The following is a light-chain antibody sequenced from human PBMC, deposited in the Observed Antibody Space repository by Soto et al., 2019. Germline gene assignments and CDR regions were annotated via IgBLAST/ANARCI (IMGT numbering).Light chain of an antibody. CDR3: SSYADSDTLYV. Sequence: SLLTKHASVAGSPGQSLTISCTATISDVGAYNYVSWYQQHPGKAPKLLIFEVSSRPSGVSNRFSGSKSGSTASLPISGLQAEDEADYYCSSYADSDTLYVFGTGTKVTVL. J-gene: IGLJ1*01. CDR2: EVS. V-gene: IGLV2-14*01. CDR1: ISDVGAYNY.